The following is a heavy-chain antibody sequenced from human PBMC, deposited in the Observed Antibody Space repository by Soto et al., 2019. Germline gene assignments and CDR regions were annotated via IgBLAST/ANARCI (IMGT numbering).Heavy chain of an antibody. V-gene: IGHV4-59*01. CDR3: ARAHNKDGSMDV. J-gene: IGHJ6*02. Sequence: PSETLSLTCTVSGGSISSYYWSWIRQPPGKGLEWIGYIYYSGSTNYSPSLKSRVTISVDTSKNQFSLKLSSVTAADAAVYYCARAHNKDGSMDVWGQGTTVTVSS. D-gene: IGHD1-20*01. CDR2: IYYSGST. CDR1: GGSISSYY.